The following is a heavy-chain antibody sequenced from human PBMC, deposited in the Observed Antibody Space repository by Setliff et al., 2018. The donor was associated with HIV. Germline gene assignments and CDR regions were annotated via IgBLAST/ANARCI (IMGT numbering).Heavy chain of an antibody. CDR3: ARDYYDDSYYRPGIYYYYYMDV. CDR2: IHYSGTT. V-gene: IGHV4-39*07. CDR1: GGSTSSSGNY. Sequence: PSETLSLTCTVSGGSTSSSGNYWGWMRRPPGKGLEWIGNIHYSGTTHYNPSLRSRVTISVDTSSNQFSLKLSSVTAADTAVYYCARDYYDDSYYRPGIYYYYYMDVWGKGTTVTVSS. D-gene: IGHD3-10*01. J-gene: IGHJ6*03.